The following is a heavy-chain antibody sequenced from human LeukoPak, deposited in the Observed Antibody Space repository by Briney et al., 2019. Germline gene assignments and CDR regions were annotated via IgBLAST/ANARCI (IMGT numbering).Heavy chain of an antibody. CDR3: AREKGGILWFGELL. J-gene: IGHJ4*02. CDR2: IKHDRDEK. CDR1: GLTFRSYS. D-gene: IGHD3-10*01. V-gene: IGHV3-7*01. Sequence: GGSLRLSCAASGLTFRSYSMNWVRQAPGKGLEWVANIKHDRDEKHYADSVKGRFTISRDNAKNTLYLQMDRLRVDDTAVYYCAREKGGILWFGELLGGQGTLVTVSS.